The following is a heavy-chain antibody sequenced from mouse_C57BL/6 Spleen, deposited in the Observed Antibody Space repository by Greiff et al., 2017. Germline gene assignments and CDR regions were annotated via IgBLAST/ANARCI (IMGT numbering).Heavy chain of an antibody. CDR3: ARSPTPLYAMDY. D-gene: IGHD6-1*01. Sequence: VQLKQSGPELVKPGASVKISCKASGYSFTGYYMNWVKQSPEKSLEWIGEINLSTGGTTYNQKFKAKATLTVDKSSSTAYMQLKSLTSEDSAVYYCARSPTPLYAMDYWGQGTSVTVSS. V-gene: IGHV1-42*01. CDR1: GYSFTGYY. J-gene: IGHJ4*01. CDR2: INLSTGGT.